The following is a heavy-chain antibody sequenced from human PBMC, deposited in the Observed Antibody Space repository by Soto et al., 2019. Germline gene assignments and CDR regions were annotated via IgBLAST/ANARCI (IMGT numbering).Heavy chain of an antibody. Sequence: HPGGSLRLSCAPSGFTFSSYALGWVRQAPGKGLEWVPGFSTSDCRTQYAGYVKGRFTISRDNSKNTLFLEMNSLTAEDTAVYHCAKSRVAAAGTGAFDIWGQGTMVTVSS. V-gene: IGHV3-23*01. D-gene: IGHD6-13*01. CDR3: AKSRVAAAGTGAFDI. CDR2: FSTSDCRT. CDR1: GFTFSSYA. J-gene: IGHJ3*02.